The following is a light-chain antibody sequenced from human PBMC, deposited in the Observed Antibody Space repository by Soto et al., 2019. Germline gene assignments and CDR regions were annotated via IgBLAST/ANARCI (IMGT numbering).Light chain of an antibody. CDR3: QQYNDYPWP. V-gene: IGKV1-5*01. CDR1: QSISNW. Sequence: DIQMTQSPSTLSASVGDRVSITCRASQSISNWLAWYQQKPGKAPKLLIYDASSLESGVPSRFSGSESGSEFTLTISSLQPDDLATYYCQQYNDYPWPFGPGTKVDVK. CDR2: DAS. J-gene: IGKJ1*01.